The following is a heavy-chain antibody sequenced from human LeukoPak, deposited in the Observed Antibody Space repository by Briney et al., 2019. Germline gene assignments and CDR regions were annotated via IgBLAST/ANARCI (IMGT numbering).Heavy chain of an antibody. D-gene: IGHD4-17*01. V-gene: IGHV4-39*01. CDR2: IYNSGSI. J-gene: IGHJ2*01. CDR1: GGAISSSSHY. Sequence: SETLSLTCTVSGGAISSSSHYWGWIRQPPGKGLEWIGSIYNSGSIVYNPSLKGRVAISVDTSRNQFSLKLNSVIASDTAVYYCARNRTVTDWFFDLWGRGTLVTVSS. CDR3: ARNRTVTDWFFDL.